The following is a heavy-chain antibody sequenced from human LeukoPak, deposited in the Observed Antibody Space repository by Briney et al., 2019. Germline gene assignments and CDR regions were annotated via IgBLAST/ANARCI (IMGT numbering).Heavy chain of an antibody. CDR1: GFTFSSYG. J-gene: IGHJ6*04. CDR3: AELGITMIGGV. D-gene: IGHD3-10*02. CDR2: ISSSGSNI. Sequence: QPGGSLRLSCAASGFTFSSYGMNWVRQAPGKGLEWVSYISSSGSNIYYADSVKGRFTISRDNAKNSLYLQMNSLRAEDTAVYYCAELGITMIGGVWGKGTTVTISS. V-gene: IGHV3-48*04.